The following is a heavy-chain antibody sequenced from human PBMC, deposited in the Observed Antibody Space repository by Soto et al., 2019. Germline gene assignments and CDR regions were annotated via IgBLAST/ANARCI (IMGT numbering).Heavy chain of an antibody. CDR3: ARNGYSGYQYFDN. CDR2: IYYSGST. CDR1: GGSISSSY. J-gene: IGHJ4*02. Sequence: PSETLSLTCTVSGGSISSSYFTWFLQPPGKGLEWIGYIYYSGSTNYNPSLKSRVTISVDTSKNQFSLKLSSVTAADTAVYYSARNGYSGYQYFDNWGQGTLVTV. D-gene: IGHD5-12*01. V-gene: IGHV4-59*08.